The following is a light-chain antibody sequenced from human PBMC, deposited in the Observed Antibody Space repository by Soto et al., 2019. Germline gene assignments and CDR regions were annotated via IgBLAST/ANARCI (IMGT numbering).Light chain of an antibody. J-gene: IGKJ2*01. CDR3: QLYDNSLYT. CDR2: GAS. V-gene: IGKV3-20*01. Sequence: EIVLTQSPGTLSLSPGERATLSCRASQSVSSSYLAWCQQKPGQAPRLLIYGASTRATGIPDRFSGSGSGTDFTLIISRLEPEDFAVYYCQLYDNSLYTFGQGTNLDIK. CDR1: QSVSSSY.